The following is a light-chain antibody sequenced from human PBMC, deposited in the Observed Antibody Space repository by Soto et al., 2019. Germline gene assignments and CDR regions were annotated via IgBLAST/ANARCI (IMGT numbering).Light chain of an antibody. CDR2: AAS. CDR3: LQDYNYPWT. Sequence: AIRMTHSPSSLSASVGDRVTITCRASQGIRNDLGWYQQKPGKAPKLLIYAASSLQSGVPSRFSRSGSGTDFTLTISSLQPEDFATYYCLQDYNYPWTFGQGTKVEI. CDR1: QGIRND. V-gene: IGKV1-6*01. J-gene: IGKJ1*01.